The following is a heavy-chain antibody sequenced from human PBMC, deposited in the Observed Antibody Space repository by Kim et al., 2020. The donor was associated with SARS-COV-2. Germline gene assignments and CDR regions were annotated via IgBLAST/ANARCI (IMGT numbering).Heavy chain of an antibody. D-gene: IGHD3-10*01. CDR1: GFTFSSYA. CDR2: ISGSGGST. Sequence: GGSLRLSCAASGFTFSSYAMSWVRQAPGKGLEWVSTISGSGGSTFYADSVKGRFTISRDNSKNTLYLQMNSLRAEDTAVYYCAKEELWFGESSNWFDPWGQGTLVTVSS. J-gene: IGHJ5*02. V-gene: IGHV3-23*01. CDR3: AKEELWFGESSNWFDP.